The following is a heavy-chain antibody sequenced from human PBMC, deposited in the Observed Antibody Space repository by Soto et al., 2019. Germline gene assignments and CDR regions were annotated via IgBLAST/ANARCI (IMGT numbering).Heavy chain of an antibody. CDR2: INPNSGGT. V-gene: IGHV1-2*02. Sequence: GDSVKVSCKASGYTFTGYYMHWVRQAPGQGLEWMGWINPNSGGTNYAQKFQGRVTMTRDTSISTAYMELSRLRSDDTAVYYCAREVQQQLVRTDAFDIWGQGTMVTVPS. J-gene: IGHJ3*02. D-gene: IGHD6-13*01. CDR3: AREVQQQLVRTDAFDI. CDR1: GYTFTGYY.